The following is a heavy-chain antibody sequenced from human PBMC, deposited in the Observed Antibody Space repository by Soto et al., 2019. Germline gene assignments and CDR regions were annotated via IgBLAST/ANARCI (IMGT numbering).Heavy chain of an antibody. CDR1: GYAFSAHG. CDR3: ARRLRDIVVVPAAIGWFDP. D-gene: IGHD2-2*01. Sequence: GGSLRLSCGGFGYAFSAHGMHWVRQAPGKGLEWVAVIWYDGGTKLYADPVKGRFTISRDNSKNILYLQMDGLRAEDTAVYYCARRLRDIVVVPAAIGWFDPWGQGTLVTVSS. V-gene: IGHV3-33*01. J-gene: IGHJ5*02. CDR2: IWYDGGTK.